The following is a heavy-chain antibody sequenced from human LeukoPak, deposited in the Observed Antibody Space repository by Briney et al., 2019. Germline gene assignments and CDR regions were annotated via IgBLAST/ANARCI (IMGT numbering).Heavy chain of an antibody. CDR1: VNIFPKYG. Sequence: ASVKVSCKTSVNIFPKYGVNWVRQAPGRGLEWMGWISAYTGETVHAPDLQDRVTMTTDTSTNTAYMDLRSLRSDDTAFYFCALTDTDDFLDSWGQGTLVAVSS. V-gene: IGHV1-18*01. D-gene: IGHD7-27*01. J-gene: IGHJ4*02. CDR2: ISAYTGET. CDR3: ALTDTDDFLDS.